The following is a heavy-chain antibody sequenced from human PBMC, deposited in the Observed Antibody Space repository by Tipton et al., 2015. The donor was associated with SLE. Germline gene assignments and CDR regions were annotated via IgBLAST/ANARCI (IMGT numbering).Heavy chain of an antibody. V-gene: IGHV4-59*01. Sequence: LRLSCAASGFTFSNYRMNWVRQAPGKGLEWIGNIYYTGTTYYNTSFKSRVTISVDTSKNQFSLNLGSVTAADTAVYYCARDAYDSSGYKIDGLGYYDLWGRGTLVTVSS. CDR2: IYYTGTT. D-gene: IGHD3-22*01. CDR1: GFTFSNYR. CDR3: ARDAYDSSGYKIDGLGYYDL. J-gene: IGHJ2*01.